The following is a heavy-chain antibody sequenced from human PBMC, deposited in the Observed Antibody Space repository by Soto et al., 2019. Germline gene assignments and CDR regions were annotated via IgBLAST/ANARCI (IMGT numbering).Heavy chain of an antibody. J-gene: IGHJ6*02. CDR3: AKALWSGYYYVAYYYGMDV. Sequence: GGSLRLSCAASGFTFSSYGMHWVRQAPGKGLEWVAVISYDGSNKYYADSVKGRFTISRDNSKNTLYLQMNSLRAEDTAVYYCAKALWSGYYYVAYYYGMDVWGQGTTVT. CDR1: GFTFSSYG. D-gene: IGHD3-3*01. V-gene: IGHV3-30*18. CDR2: ISYDGSNK.